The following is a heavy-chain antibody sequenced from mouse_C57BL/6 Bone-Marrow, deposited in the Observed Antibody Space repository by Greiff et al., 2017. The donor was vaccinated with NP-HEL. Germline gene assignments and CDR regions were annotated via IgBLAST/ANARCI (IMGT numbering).Heavy chain of an antibody. J-gene: IGHJ2*01. V-gene: IGHV1-26*01. Sequence: EVQLQQSGPELVKPGASVKISCKASGYTFTDYYMNWVKQSHGKSLEWIGDINPNNGGTSYNQKFKGKATLTVDKSSSTAYMELRSLTSEDSAVYYCARWNYYGSSHDYWGQGTTLTVSS. D-gene: IGHD1-1*01. CDR1: GYTFTDYY. CDR2: INPNNGGT. CDR3: ARWNYYGSSHDY.